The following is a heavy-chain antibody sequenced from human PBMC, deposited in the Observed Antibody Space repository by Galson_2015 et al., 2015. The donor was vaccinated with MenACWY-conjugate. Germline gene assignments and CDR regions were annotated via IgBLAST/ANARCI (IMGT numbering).Heavy chain of an antibody. CDR3: AREGGRGCSSTSCYENYYYGMDV. CDR1: GYTFTGYY. V-gene: IGHV1-2*02. D-gene: IGHD2-2*01. CDR2: INPNSGGT. Sequence: SVKVSCKASGYTFTGYYMHWVRQAPGQGLEWMGWINPNSGGTNYAQKFQGRVTMTRDTSISTAYMELSRLRSDDTAVYYCAREGGRGCSSTSCYENYYYGMDVWGQGTTVTVSS. J-gene: IGHJ6*02.